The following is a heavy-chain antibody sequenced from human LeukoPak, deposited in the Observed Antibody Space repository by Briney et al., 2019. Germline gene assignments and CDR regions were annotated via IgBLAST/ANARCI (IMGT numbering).Heavy chain of an antibody. D-gene: IGHD6-19*01. CDR1: GGSISSSSYS. CDR2: IYYSGST. J-gene: IGHJ5*02. V-gene: IGHV4-31*03. CDR3: ARGHNSGWYNWFDP. Sequence: SETLSLTCTVSGGSISSSSYSWGWIRQLPGKGLEWIGYIYYSGSTSYNPSLKSRVTIPVDTSKNQFSLTVSSVTAADTAVYYCARGHNSGWYNWFDPWGQGTLVTVSS.